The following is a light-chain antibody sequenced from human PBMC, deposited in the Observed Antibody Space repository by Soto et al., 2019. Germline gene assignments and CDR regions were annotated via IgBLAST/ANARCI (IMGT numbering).Light chain of an antibody. CDR3: QQRSNWPIT. CDR1: QSVDSY. J-gene: IGKJ5*01. V-gene: IGKV3-11*01. CDR2: DAS. Sequence: EIVLTQSPATLSLSPGERATLSCRASQSVDSYLAWYQQKPGQAPRLPIYDASNRATGIPARFSGSGSGTDFTLTISSQEPEDFAVYYCQQRSNWPITFGQGTRLEIK.